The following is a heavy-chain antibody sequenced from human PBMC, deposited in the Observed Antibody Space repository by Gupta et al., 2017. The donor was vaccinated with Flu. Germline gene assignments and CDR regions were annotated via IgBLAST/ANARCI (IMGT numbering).Heavy chain of an antibody. CDR3: ARRITYGKTFDY. V-gene: IGHV4-39*01. CDR2: VGYSGNT. D-gene: IGHD2/OR15-2a*01. Sequence: QLQLQESGPGLVKPSETLSLLCTVSGGPIRDTSYYWGWIRQPPGKGLEWIGNVGYSGNTFYNPSLKSRVTISVDTSKNQFSLKLSSVTAADTAVYYCARRITYGKTFDYWGQGSLVTVSS. J-gene: IGHJ4*02. CDR1: GGPIRDTSYY.